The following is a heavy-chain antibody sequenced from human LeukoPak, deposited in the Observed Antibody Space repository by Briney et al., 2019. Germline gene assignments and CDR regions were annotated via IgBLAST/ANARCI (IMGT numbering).Heavy chain of an antibody. CDR2: ISGSGGST. J-gene: IGHJ4*01. CDR3: VRVGEIWSNGGYFDP. V-gene: IGHV3-23*01. CDR1: GFTFSSYA. D-gene: IGHD3-16*01. Sequence: PGGSLRLSCAVSGFTFSSYAMSWVRQAPGKGLEWVSGISGSGGSTYYADSVKGRVTISRDNSKNTLYLQMNSLRAEDTAIYYCVRVGEIWSNGGYFDPWGQGILVTVSS.